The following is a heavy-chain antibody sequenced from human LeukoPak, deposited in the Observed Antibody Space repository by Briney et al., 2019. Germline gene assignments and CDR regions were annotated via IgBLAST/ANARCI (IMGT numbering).Heavy chain of an antibody. V-gene: IGHV1-2*06. CDR1: GYTFTAYH. Sequence: GASVKVSCKASGYTFTAYHMHWVRQAPGQGLEWMGRINPNSGDTNYAQKFQGRVTMTRDTSTSTVYMELSSLRSEDTAVYYCARTAGRTFDYWGQGTLVTVSS. CDR3: ARTAGRTFDY. J-gene: IGHJ4*02. D-gene: IGHD6-6*01. CDR2: INPNSGDT.